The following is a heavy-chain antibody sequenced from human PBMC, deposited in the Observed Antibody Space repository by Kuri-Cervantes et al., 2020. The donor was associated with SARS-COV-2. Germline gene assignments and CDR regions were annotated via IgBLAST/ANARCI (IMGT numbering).Heavy chain of an antibody. Sequence: LTLTCAASGFTFSSYAMSWVRQAPGKGLEWVSAISGSGGSTYYADSVKGRFTISRDNSKNTLYLQMNSLRAEDTAVYYCAKPLVGATTRGDDAFDIWGQGTMVTVSS. D-gene: IGHD1-26*01. CDR3: AKPLVGATTRGDDAFDI. V-gene: IGHV3-23*01. CDR2: ISGSGGST. CDR1: GFTFSSYA. J-gene: IGHJ3*02.